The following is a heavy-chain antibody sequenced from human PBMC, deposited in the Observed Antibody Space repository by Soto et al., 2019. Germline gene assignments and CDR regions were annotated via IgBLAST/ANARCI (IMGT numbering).Heavy chain of an antibody. V-gene: IGHV4-59*08. CDR2: IFYNGNA. CDR1: GGSISGYY. J-gene: IGHJ4*02. Sequence: SETLSLTCTVSGGSISGYYWSWIRQPPGKGLEWIGYIFYNGNANYNPSLKSRVTISVDTSKNQFSLKLSSVTAADTAVYYCARHRAAGAPYFDYWGQGTLVTVSS. D-gene: IGHD6-13*01. CDR3: ARHRAAGAPYFDY.